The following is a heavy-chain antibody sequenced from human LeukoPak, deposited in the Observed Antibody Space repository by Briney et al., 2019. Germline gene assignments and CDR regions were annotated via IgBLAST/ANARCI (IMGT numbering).Heavy chain of an antibody. J-gene: IGHJ5*02. CDR3: ARDSSGSYNWFDP. CDR1: GFSFDSYA. Sequence: GGSLRLSCAASGFSFDSYAMHWVRQAPGKGLEWVAVISYDGSNEYYPDSVKGRFTISRDNSKNTLYLQMNSLRAEDTAVYYCARDSSGSYNWFDPWGQGTLVTVSS. CDR2: ISYDGSNE. D-gene: IGHD6-19*01. V-gene: IGHV3-30*19.